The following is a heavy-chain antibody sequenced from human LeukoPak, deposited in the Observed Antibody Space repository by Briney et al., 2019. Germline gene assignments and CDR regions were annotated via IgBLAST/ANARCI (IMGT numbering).Heavy chain of an antibody. D-gene: IGHD4-23*01. Sequence: SETLSLTCAVYGGSFSGYYWSWIRQPPGKGLEWIGEINHSGSTNYNPSLKSRVTISVDTSKNQFSLKLSSVTVADTAVYYCAREDYGGNSEYFQHWGQGTLVTVSS. CDR1: GGSFSGYY. CDR3: AREDYGGNSEYFQH. J-gene: IGHJ1*01. CDR2: INHSGST. V-gene: IGHV4-34*01.